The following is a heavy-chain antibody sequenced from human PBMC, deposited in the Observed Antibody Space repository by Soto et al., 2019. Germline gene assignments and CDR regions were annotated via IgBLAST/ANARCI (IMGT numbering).Heavy chain of an antibody. Sequence: SETLSLTCVVYGGSFSGYYWSWIRQSPGKGLEWIGGINHRGSTNYNPSLESRVTISVDTSKNQFSLKLPSVSAADTAMYYCARDGFCTSTTCRVGNWFDPWGQGTLVTVSS. CDR2: INHRGST. CDR3: ARDGFCTSTTCRVGNWFDP. V-gene: IGHV4-34*01. D-gene: IGHD2-2*01. CDR1: GGSFSGYY. J-gene: IGHJ5*02.